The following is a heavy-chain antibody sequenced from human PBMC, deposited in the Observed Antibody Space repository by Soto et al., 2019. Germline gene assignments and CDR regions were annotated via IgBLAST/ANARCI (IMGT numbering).Heavy chain of an antibody. CDR1: GGSISSSSYY. D-gene: IGHD1-26*01. CDR3: ASSGSYYPVDY. J-gene: IGHJ4*02. CDR2: IYYSGST. V-gene: IGHV4-39*01. Sequence: SETLSLTSTVSGGSISSSSYYWGWIRQPPGKGLEWIGSIYYSGSTYYNPSLKSRVTISVDTSKNQFSLKLSSVTAADTAVYYCASSGSYYPVDYWGQGTLVTVSS.